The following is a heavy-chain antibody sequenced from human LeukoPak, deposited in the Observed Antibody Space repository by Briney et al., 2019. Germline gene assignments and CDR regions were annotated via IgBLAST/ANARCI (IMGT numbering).Heavy chain of an antibody. CDR2: IYYSGST. CDR1: GGSISSSSYY. D-gene: IGHD6-19*01. Sequence: SETLSLTCTVSGGSISSSSYYWGWIRQPPGKGLEWIGSIYYSGSTYYNPSLKSRVTISVDTSKNQFSLRLSSVTAADTAVYYCARVAVAGIDYYYMDVWGKGTTVTVSS. CDR3: ARVAVAGIDYYYMDV. V-gene: IGHV4-39*07. J-gene: IGHJ6*03.